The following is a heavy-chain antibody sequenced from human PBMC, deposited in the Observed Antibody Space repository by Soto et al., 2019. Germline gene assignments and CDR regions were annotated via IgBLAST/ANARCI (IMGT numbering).Heavy chain of an antibody. CDR3: ARDGRDYYYYMDV. V-gene: IGHV3-33*08. CDR1: GFTFSSYA. J-gene: IGHJ6*03. CDR2: TWYDGSNK. Sequence: PGGSLRLSCAASGFTFSSYAMHWVRQAPGKGLEWVAVTWYDGSNKYYADSVKGRFTISRDNSKNTLYLQMNSLRAEDTAVYYCARDGRDYYYYMDVWGKGTTVTVSS.